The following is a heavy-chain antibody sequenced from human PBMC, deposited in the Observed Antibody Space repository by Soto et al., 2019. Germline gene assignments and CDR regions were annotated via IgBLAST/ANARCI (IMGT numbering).Heavy chain of an antibody. J-gene: IGHJ4*02. V-gene: IGHV1-18*01. CDR1: GYTFSNYG. D-gene: IGHD3-9*01. CDR2: ISAYNGNT. Sequence: VASVKVSCKSPGYTFSNYGITLVRQAPGQGLEWMGWISAYNGNTNYAQKLQGRVTMTTDTSTSTAYMELRSLRSDDTAVYYCARVDWSYFDYWGQGTLVTVSS. CDR3: ARVDWSYFDY.